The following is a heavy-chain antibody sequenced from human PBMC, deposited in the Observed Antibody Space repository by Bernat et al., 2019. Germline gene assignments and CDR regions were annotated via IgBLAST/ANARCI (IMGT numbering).Heavy chain of an antibody. Sequence: EVQLLESGGGLVQPGGSLRLSCAASGFTFSSYAMSWVRQAPGKGLEWVSAISGRGGNTYYADSVKGRFTISRDNSKNTLYLQMNSLRAEDTAVYYCAKDPPSVDRAMAPFDYWGQGTLVTVSS. J-gene: IGHJ4*02. CDR2: ISGRGGNT. CDR3: AKDPPSVDRAMAPFDY. D-gene: IGHD5-18*01. CDR1: GFTFSSYA. V-gene: IGHV3-23*01.